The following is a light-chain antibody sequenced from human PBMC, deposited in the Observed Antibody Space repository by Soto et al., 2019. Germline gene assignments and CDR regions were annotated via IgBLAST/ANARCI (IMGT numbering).Light chain of an antibody. Sequence: QSALTQVASVSGSPGQSITISCTGTSSDVGGYNYVSWYQQHPGKAPKLMIYDVTNRPSGVSNRFSGSKSGNTASLTTSGLEDEDAADYCCSSYTSNSSWVFGGGTKLTVL. CDR2: DVT. V-gene: IGLV2-14*03. CDR1: SSDVGGYNY. J-gene: IGLJ3*02. CDR3: SSYTSNSSWV.